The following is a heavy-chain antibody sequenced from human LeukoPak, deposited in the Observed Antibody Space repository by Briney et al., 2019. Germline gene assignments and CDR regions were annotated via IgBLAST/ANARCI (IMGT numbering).Heavy chain of an antibody. D-gene: IGHD4-17*01. V-gene: IGHV1-69*01. CDR2: IIPIFGTA. CDR1: GFTFSSYA. Sequence: GGSLRLSCAASGFTFSSYAISWVRQAPGQGLEWMGGIIPIFGTANYAQKFQGRVTITADESTSTAYMELSSLRSEDTAVYYCARDYDYGGYYFDYWGQGTLVTVSS. CDR3: ARDYDYGGYYFDY. J-gene: IGHJ4*02.